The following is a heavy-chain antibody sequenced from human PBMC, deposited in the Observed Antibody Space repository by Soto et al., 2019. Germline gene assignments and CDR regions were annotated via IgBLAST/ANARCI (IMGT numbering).Heavy chain of an antibody. J-gene: IGHJ6*03. CDR2: IKQDGSEK. Sequence: GGSLRLSCAASGFTFSSYWMSWVRQAPGKGLEWVANIKQDGSEKYYVDSVKGRFTISRDNAKNSLYLQMNSLRAEDTAVYYCARDYGDYDFVWDYYYYYMDVWGKGTTVTVSS. D-gene: IGHD4-17*01. CDR3: ARDYGDYDFVWDYYYYYMDV. V-gene: IGHV3-7*01. CDR1: GFTFSSYW.